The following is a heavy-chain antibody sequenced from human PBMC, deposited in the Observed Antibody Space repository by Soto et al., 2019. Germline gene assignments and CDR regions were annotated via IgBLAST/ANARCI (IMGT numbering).Heavy chain of an antibody. D-gene: IGHD3-22*01. CDR3: ARLVLGYYDSSGYYYYYYGMDV. Sequence: ASVKVSCKASGYTFTSYAMHWVRQAPGQRLEWMGWINAGNGNTKYSQKFQGRVTITRDTSASTAYMELSSLRSEDTAVYYCARLVLGYYDSSGYYYYYYGMDVWGQGTTVTV. J-gene: IGHJ6*02. V-gene: IGHV1-3*01. CDR2: INAGNGNT. CDR1: GYTFTSYA.